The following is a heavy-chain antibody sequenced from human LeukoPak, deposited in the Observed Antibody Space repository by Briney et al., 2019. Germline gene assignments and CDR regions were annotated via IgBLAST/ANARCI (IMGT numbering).Heavy chain of an antibody. V-gene: IGHV3-33*01. Sequence: GGSLRLSCAASGFTFSSYGMHWVRQAPGKGLGWVAVIWYDGSNKYYADSVKGRFTISRDNSKNTLYLQMNSLRAEDTAVYYCARDPYDYVWGSYRSKGTYFDYWGQGTLVTVSS. CDR3: ARDPYDYVWGSYRSKGTYFDY. D-gene: IGHD3-16*02. J-gene: IGHJ4*02. CDR2: IWYDGSNK. CDR1: GFTFSSYG.